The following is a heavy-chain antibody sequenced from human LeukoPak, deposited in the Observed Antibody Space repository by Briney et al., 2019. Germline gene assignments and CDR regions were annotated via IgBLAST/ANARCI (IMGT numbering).Heavy chain of an antibody. CDR1: GGTFSSYG. V-gene: IGHV1-69*04. D-gene: IGHD3-22*01. Sequence: GSSVKVPCKASGGTFSSYGVSWVRQAPGQGLEWMGRIIPILAITNYAQKFQGRVTITADKSTGTAYMELSSLRSEDTAVYYCARTNYYDSSGYQGAGTYYYGMDVWGQGTTVTVSS. CDR3: ARTNYYDSSGYQGAGTYYYGMDV. J-gene: IGHJ6*02. CDR2: IIPILAIT.